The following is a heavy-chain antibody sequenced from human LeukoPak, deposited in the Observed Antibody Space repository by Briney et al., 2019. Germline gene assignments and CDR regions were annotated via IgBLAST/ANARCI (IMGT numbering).Heavy chain of an antibody. CDR1: GFTFSSYA. CDR3: ARGVGARSYFDY. D-gene: IGHD1-26*01. Sequence: GGSLRLSCAASGFTFSSYAMRWVRQAPGKGLEWVAVISYDGSNKYYTDSVKGRFTISRDNSKNTLYLQMNSLRAEDTAVYYCARGVGARSYFDYWGQGTLVTVSS. J-gene: IGHJ4*02. V-gene: IGHV3-30-3*01. CDR2: ISYDGSNK.